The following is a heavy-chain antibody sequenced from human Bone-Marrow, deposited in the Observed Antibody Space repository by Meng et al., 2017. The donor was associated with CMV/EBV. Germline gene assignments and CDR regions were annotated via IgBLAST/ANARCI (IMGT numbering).Heavy chain of an antibody. CDR2: IRYDGSNK. J-gene: IGHJ6*02. CDR1: GFTFSSYG. CDR3: AKDLKRTSLIRLSNYYYVMDV. V-gene: IGHV3-30*02. D-gene: IGHD2-2*01. Sequence: GESLKIPCAASGFTFSSYGMHWVRQAPGKGLEWVAFIRYDGSNKYYADSVKGRFTISRDNSKNTLYLQMNSLRAEDTAVYYCAKDLKRTSLIRLSNYYYVMDVSGQGTKVTSP.